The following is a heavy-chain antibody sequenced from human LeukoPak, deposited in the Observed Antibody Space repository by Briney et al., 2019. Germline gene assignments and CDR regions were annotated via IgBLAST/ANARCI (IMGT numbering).Heavy chain of an antibody. Sequence: GWSLRLSCAVSGVTVISNHMSWVRQAPGKGLEWVSAIYSGGGTYYADSVKGRFTLSRDISKNTLYLQMNSLRAEDTAVYYCVRDASWGQGTLVTVSS. J-gene: IGHJ4*02. CDR3: VRDAS. V-gene: IGHV3-66*01. CDR1: GVTVISNH. CDR2: IYSGGGT.